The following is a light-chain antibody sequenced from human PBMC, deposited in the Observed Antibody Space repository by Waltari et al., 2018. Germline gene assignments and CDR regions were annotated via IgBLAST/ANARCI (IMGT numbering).Light chain of an antibody. V-gene: IGLV2-14*02. Sequence: QSALTQPASVSGSPGQSITISCTGSSSDVGSYDLVSWYQQHPGKAPKLLISEVSHWPSGVSTRFSGSKSGNTASVTISGLQAEDESDYYCSSHTTTSTLVIFGEGTKLTVL. CDR2: EVS. CDR1: SSDVGSYDL. CDR3: SSHTTTSTLVI. J-gene: IGLJ2*01.